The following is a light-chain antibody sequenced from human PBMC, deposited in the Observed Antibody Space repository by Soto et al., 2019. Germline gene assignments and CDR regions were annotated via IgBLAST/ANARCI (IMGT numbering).Light chain of an antibody. Sequence: MTQSPSSLSSSVGDRVTITCRASQTVISYLNWYQQKPGQAPKLLIYATTHLQSGVPSRFSGSGSGTEFSLTISSLQSEDFAVYYCQQYNNWPRTFGQGTRLEIK. V-gene: IGKV1-39*01. CDR2: ATT. J-gene: IGKJ5*01. CDR3: QQYNNWPRT. CDR1: QTVISY.